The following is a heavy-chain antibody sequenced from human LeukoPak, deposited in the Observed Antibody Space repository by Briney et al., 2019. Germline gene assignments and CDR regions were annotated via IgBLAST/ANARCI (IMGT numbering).Heavy chain of an antibody. CDR1: GFTFSSYW. D-gene: IGHD6-13*01. Sequence: GSLRLSCAASGFTFSSYWMSWVRQPPGKGLEWIGSIYYSGSTYYNPSLKTRVTISVDTSKNQFSLNLSSVTAADTAVYYCARVEKYTTSGPTDPWGQGTLVTVSS. CDR3: ARVEKYTTSGPTDP. J-gene: IGHJ5*02. V-gene: IGHV4-39*07. CDR2: IYYSGST.